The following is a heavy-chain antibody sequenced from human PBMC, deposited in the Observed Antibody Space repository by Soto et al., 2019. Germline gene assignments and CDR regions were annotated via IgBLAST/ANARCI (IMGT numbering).Heavy chain of an antibody. J-gene: IGHJ5*02. Sequence: PGGSLRLSCAASGFTLSRYAMSWVRQILGKGLECVSAIGGDGGSTHYADSVKGRFTISRDNSKNTLYLQLNSLRVEDTAVYYCAKVGGFDPWGQGTLVTVSS. CDR3: AKVGGFDP. V-gene: IGHV3-23*01. CDR2: IGGDGGST. D-gene: IGHD4-17*01. CDR1: GFTLSRYA.